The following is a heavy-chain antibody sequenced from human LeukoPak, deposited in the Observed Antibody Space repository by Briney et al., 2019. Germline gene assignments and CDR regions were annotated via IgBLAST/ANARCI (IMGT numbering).Heavy chain of an antibody. D-gene: IGHD2-2*01. Sequence: PSETLSLTCSVSGDSVRNDFYYWGWIRQPPGKGVEWVACLSHAGNTWYNPSLESRLSISVDTSKNQFSLKFSSVTAADTALYWCARHNAPRRVGFDFWGQGILVTVSS. CDR3: ARHNAPRRVGFDF. CDR2: LSHAGNT. J-gene: IGHJ4*02. V-gene: IGHV4-39*01. CDR1: GDSVRNDFYY.